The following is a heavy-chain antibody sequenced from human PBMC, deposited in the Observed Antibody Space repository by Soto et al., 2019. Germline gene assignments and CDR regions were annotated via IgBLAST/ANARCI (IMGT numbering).Heavy chain of an antibody. J-gene: IGHJ6*03. V-gene: IGHV3-11*01. Sequence: SGGSLRLSCAASGFTFSDYYMSWIRQAPGKGLEWVSYISRSGSTIYYADSVKGRFTISRDNAKNSLYLQMNSLRAEDTAVYYCARDPPHYDFWSGSGPYYYMDVWGKGTTVTV. CDR1: GFTFSDYY. CDR3: ARDPPHYDFWSGSGPYYYMDV. CDR2: ISRSGSTI. D-gene: IGHD3-3*01.